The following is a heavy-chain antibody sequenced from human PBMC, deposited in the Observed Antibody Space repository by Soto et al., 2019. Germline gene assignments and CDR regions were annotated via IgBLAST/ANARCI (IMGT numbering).Heavy chain of an antibody. CDR3: ARDSSTTGTSGGFDY. D-gene: IGHD1-1*01. CDR2: ISYDGSNK. J-gene: IGHJ4*02. CDR1: GFTFSSYA. V-gene: IGHV3-30*04. Sequence: GGSLRLSCAASGFTFSSYAMHWVRQAPGKGLEWVAVISYDGSNKYYADSVKGRFTISRDNSKNTLYLQMNSLRAEDMAVYYCARDSSTTGTSGGFDYWGQGTLVTVSS.